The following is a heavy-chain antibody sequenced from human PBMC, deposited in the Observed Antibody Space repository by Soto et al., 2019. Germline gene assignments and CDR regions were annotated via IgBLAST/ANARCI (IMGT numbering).Heavy chain of an antibody. CDR2: VYYTGST. CDR1: GYSISSGYY. V-gene: IGHV4-61*01. D-gene: IGHD6-19*01. Sequence: AETLSITCAVSGYSISSGYYWGWIRQYPGEGLEWLGYVYYTGSTNYSPSLRSRVSISVDTSKNEFSLRLSSVTAADTAVYFCARSVAVPGAHIDYWGQGTQVTVSS. CDR3: ARSVAVPGAHIDY. J-gene: IGHJ4*02.